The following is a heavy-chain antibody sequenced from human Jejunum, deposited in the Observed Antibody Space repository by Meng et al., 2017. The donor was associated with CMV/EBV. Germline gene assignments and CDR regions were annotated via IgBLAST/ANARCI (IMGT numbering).Heavy chain of an antibody. Sequence: GFPFSNYYMSWIRLAPGKGLEWISYISGDGSDLFYGDSVRGRFTISRDNAKNSLFLQMNSLRDEDTALYHCARRSGHCTGSCYEDYWGQGTLVTVSS. V-gene: IGHV3-11*01. CDR2: ISGDGSDL. J-gene: IGHJ4*02. CDR3: ARRSGHCTGSCYEDY. D-gene: IGHD2-8*02. CDR1: GFPFSNYY.